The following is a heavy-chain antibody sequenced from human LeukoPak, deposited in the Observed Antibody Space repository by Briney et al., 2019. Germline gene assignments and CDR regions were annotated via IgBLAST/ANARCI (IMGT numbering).Heavy chain of an antibody. V-gene: IGHV3-33*01. CDR1: GFTFSSFG. Sequence: GGSLRLSCAASGFTFSSFGIHWVRQAPGKGLEWVALIWYDGSEQYYADSVKGRFTISRDNSKSTVYLQMNSLRAEDTAVYFCARDWADSGSDYWGQGTLVIVSS. CDR2: IWYDGSEQ. D-gene: IGHD5-12*01. J-gene: IGHJ4*02. CDR3: ARDWADSGSDY.